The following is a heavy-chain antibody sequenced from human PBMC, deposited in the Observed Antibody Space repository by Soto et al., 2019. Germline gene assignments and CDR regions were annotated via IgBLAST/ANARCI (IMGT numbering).Heavy chain of an antibody. J-gene: IGHJ4*02. D-gene: IGHD4-17*01. Sequence: GGSLRLSCAASGFIFSTYGMHWVRQAPGKGLEWLSVISYDGNNKYYADSVKGRFTISRDNSKNTLWLQMDSLRTEDTAVYYCAKDLLLTTITTVGDWGQGTLVTVS. CDR1: GFIFSTYG. CDR3: AKDLLLTTITTVGD. V-gene: IGHV3-30*18. CDR2: ISYDGNNK.